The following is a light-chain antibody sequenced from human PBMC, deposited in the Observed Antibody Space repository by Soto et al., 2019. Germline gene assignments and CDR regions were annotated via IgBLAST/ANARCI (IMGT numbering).Light chain of an antibody. CDR2: DVS. J-gene: IGLJ1*01. CDR1: SSDVGGYNY. CDR3: SSYTSSSTFLYV. V-gene: IGLV2-14*01. Sequence: QSALTQPASVSGSPGQSITISCTGTSSDVGGYNYVSWYQQHPGKAPKLMIYDVSNRPSGVSNRFSGSKSGNTASLTISGLQAEDEADYYSSSYTSSSTFLYVFGPGTKVTVL.